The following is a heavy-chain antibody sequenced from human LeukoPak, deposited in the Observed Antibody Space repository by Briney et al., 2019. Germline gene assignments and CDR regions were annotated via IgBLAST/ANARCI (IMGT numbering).Heavy chain of an antibody. CDR1: GGSMSGYY. V-gene: IGHV4-59*01. J-gene: IGHJ4*02. D-gene: IGHD5-18*01. CDR3: ARDKQPGDN. Sequence: PSETLSLTRTVSGGSMSGYYWGWIRQPPGKGLEWIGYIYYSGSSTHNPSLQSRVTMSVDTPKNQFSLKLRSVTAADTAVYYCARDKQPGDNWGPGTLVTVSS. CDR2: IYYSGSS.